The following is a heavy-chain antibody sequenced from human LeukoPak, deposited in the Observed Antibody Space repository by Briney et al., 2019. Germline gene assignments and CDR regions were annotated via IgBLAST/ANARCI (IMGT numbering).Heavy chain of an antibody. CDR2: IIPIFGTA. CDR3: AKDGYSSSWYMVY. CDR1: GYTFTSYA. V-gene: IGHV1-69*13. Sequence: SVKVSCKTSGYTFTSYAISWVRQAPGQGLEWMGGIIPIFGTANYAQKFQGRVTITADESTSTAYMELSSLRAEDTAVYYCAKDGYSSSWYMVYWGQGTLVTVSS. J-gene: IGHJ4*02. D-gene: IGHD6-13*01.